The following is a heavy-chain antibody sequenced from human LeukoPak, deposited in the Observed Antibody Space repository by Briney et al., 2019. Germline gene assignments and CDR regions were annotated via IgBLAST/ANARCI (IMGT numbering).Heavy chain of an antibody. Sequence: GGSLRLSCAASGSTFGNYYMSWVRQAPGKGLEWVANIKHDGNWKFYADSVKGRFTVSRDNAEKSVYLHMSSLRAEDTAMYYCAREGHXSGSLGDYWGQGILVTVSS. CDR2: IKHDGNWK. V-gene: IGHV3-7*03. J-gene: IGHJ4*02. CDR1: GSTFGNYY. D-gene: IGHD5-12*01. CDR3: AREGHXSGSLGDY.